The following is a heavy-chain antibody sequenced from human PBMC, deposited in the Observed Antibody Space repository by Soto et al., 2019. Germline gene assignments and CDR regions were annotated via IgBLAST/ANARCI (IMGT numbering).Heavy chain of an antibody. CDR2: ISAYNGNT. CDR1: GYTFTSYG. Sequence: ASVKVSCKACGYTFTSYGISWVRQAPGQGLEWMGWISAYNGNTNYAQKLQGRVTMTTDTSTSTAYMELRSLRSDDTAVYYCARDNYDSSGYYSYFDYWGQGTLVTVSS. J-gene: IGHJ4*02. CDR3: ARDNYDSSGYYSYFDY. D-gene: IGHD3-22*01. V-gene: IGHV1-18*01.